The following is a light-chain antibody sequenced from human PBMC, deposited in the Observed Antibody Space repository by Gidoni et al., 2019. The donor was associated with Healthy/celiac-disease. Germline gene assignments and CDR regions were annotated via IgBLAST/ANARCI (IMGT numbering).Light chain of an antibody. CDR2: DAS. V-gene: IGKV1-33*01. J-gene: IGKJ3*01. Sequence: DLQMTQSPSSLSASVGDRVTITCQASHDISNYLNWYQQKTGKAPKLLIYDASNLETGVPSRFSGSGSGTDFTFTISSLQPEDIATYYCQQYDNLPFTFGPGTKVDIK. CDR1: HDISNY. CDR3: QQYDNLPFT.